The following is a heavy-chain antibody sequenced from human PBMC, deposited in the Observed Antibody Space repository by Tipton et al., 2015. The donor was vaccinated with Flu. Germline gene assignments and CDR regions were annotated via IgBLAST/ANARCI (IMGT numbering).Heavy chain of an antibody. CDR2: IFHTGST. CDR1: GHSISSDYY. J-gene: IGHJ4*02. D-gene: IGHD3-10*02. Sequence: GLVKPSETLSLTCTISGHSISSDYYWGWIRQSPGKGLEWIGNIFHTGSTYHNPSLKSRVTISVDTSKNQFSLKVFSVTAADTAVYYCARHTGDSVRGVIDYWGQGTLVTVSS. V-gene: IGHV4-38-2*02. CDR3: ARHTGDSVRGVIDY.